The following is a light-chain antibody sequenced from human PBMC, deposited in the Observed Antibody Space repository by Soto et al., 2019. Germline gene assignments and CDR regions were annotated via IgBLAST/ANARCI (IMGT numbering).Light chain of an antibody. J-gene: IGKJ5*01. CDR1: QGISSY. Sequence: DIQLTQSPSFLSASVGDRVTITCRASQGISSYLNWYQQKPGRAPKLLIYDASNLEAGVPSRFRGSGSGTDFTFTISSLEPEDFAVYHCQQRSNWPPITFGQGTRLEIK. CDR2: DAS. V-gene: IGKV1-33*01. CDR3: QQRSNWPPIT.